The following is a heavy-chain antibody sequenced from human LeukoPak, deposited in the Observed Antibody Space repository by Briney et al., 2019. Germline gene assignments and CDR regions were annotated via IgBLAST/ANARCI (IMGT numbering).Heavy chain of an antibody. J-gene: IGHJ4*02. CDR1: GGSFSGYY. CDR2: INHSGST. CDR3: ARVSGDGYNYFAY. Sequence: SETLSLTCAVYGGSFSGYYWSWIRQPPGKRLEWIGEINHSGSTNYNPSLKSRVTISVDTSKNQFSLKLSSVTAADTAVYYCARVSGDGYNYFAYWGQGTLVTVSS. V-gene: IGHV4-34*01. D-gene: IGHD5-24*01.